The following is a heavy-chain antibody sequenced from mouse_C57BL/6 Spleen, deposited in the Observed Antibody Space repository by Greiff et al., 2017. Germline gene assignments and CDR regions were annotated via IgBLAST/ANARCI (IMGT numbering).Heavy chain of an antibody. D-gene: IGHD4-1*01. Sequence: EVKLMESGGGLVQPGGSLKLSCAASGFTFSDYYMYWVRQTPEKRLEWVAYISNGGGSTYYPDTVKGRFTISRDNAKNTLYLQMSRLKSEDTAMYYCASLGEGYYAMDYWGQGTSVTVSS. J-gene: IGHJ4*01. CDR3: ASLGEGYYAMDY. CDR2: ISNGGGST. V-gene: IGHV5-12*01. CDR1: GFTFSDYY.